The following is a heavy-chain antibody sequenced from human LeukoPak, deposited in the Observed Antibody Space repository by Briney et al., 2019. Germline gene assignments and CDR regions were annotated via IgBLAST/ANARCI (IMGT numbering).Heavy chain of an antibody. J-gene: IGHJ4*02. Sequence: GGSLRLSCAASGFTFDDYAMHWVRQAPGKGLEWVSLISGDGGSTYYADSVKGRFTISRDNSKNSLYLQMNSLRTEDTALYYCAKVGPPDYDSSGYTTGSDYWGQGTLLTASS. V-gene: IGHV3-43*02. CDR2: ISGDGGST. D-gene: IGHD3-22*01. CDR1: GFTFDDYA. CDR3: AKVGPPDYDSSGYTTGSDY.